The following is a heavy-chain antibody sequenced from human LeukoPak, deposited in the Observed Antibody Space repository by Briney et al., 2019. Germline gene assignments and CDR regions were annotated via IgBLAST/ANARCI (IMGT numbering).Heavy chain of an antibody. D-gene: IGHD2-21*02. CDR2: INHSGST. CDR3: ARSEPSTVGDTGY. Sequence: SETLSLTCAVCGGSFSGYYWSWIRQPPGKGLEWIGEINHSGSTNYNPSLKSRVTISVDTSKNQFSLKLSSVTAADTAVYYCARSEPSTVGDTGYWGQGTLVTVSS. J-gene: IGHJ4*02. CDR1: GGSFSGYY. V-gene: IGHV4-34*01.